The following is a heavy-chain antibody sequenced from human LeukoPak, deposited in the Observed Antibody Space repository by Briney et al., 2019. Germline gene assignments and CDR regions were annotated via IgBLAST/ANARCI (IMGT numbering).Heavy chain of an antibody. CDR1: GGSISSSSYY. CDR3: ARGGTAMASDY. D-gene: IGHD5-18*01. CDR2: IYYSGTT. V-gene: IGHV4-39*07. Sequence: SETLSLTCTVSGGSISSSSYYWGWIRQPPGKGLEWIGSIYYSGTTYYNPSLKSRVTISINTSKNQFSLKLSSVTAADTAVYYCARGGTAMASDYWGQGTLVTVSS. J-gene: IGHJ4*02.